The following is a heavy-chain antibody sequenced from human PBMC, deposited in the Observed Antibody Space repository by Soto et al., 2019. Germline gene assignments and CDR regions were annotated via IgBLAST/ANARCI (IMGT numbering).Heavy chain of an antibody. CDR3: ARDEGWY. CDR1: GFTFSSYA. V-gene: IGHV3-30-3*01. J-gene: IGHJ4*02. D-gene: IGHD2-15*01. Sequence: QVQLVESGGGVVQPGRSLRLSCAASGFTFSSYARHWVRQAPGKGLEWVAVISYDGSNKYYADSVKGRFTISRDNSKNTLYLQMNSLRAEDTAVYYCARDEGWYWGQGTLVTVSS. CDR2: ISYDGSNK.